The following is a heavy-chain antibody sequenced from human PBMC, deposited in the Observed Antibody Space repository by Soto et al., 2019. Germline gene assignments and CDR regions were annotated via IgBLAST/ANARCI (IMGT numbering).Heavy chain of an antibody. D-gene: IGHD3-3*01. CDR2: FYYSGST. CDR1: GDSTSSGDYY. J-gene: IGHJ4*02. V-gene: IGHV4-30-4*01. CDR3: AQRSGFYTGIDY. Sequence: QVQRQESGPGLVKPSQTLSLTCTVSGDSTSSGDYYWSWIRQPPGKGLEWIGSFYYSGSTYYNPSLKSRVTISVDTSKNQFSLKVSSVTAADTALYYCAQRSGFYTGIDYWGRGTLVTVSS.